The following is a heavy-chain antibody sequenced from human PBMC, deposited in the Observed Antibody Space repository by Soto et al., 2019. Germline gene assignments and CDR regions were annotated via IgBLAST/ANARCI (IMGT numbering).Heavy chain of an antibody. CDR3: ARDRLDVVVPAAILAY. V-gene: IGHV3-30-3*01. CDR2: ISYDGSNK. D-gene: IGHD2-2*02. J-gene: IGHJ4*02. Sequence: LRLSCAASGFTFSSYAMHWVRQAPGKGLEWVAVISYDGSNKYYADSVKGRFTISRDNSKNTLYLQMNSLGVEDTAPYYCARDRLDVVVPAAILAYWGQGTLVTVSS. CDR1: GFTFSSYA.